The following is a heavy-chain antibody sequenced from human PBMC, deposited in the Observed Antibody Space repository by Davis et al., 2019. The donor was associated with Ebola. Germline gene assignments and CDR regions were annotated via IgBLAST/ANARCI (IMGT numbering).Heavy chain of an antibody. CDR1: GGSIISSSSY. CDR3: ARLVVAVAKAGFDP. D-gene: IGHD6-19*01. J-gene: IGHJ5*02. CDR2: INHSGST. Sequence: SETLSLTCTVSGGSIISSSSYWGWIRQPPGKGLEWIGEINHSGSTNYNPSLKSRVTISVDTSKNQFSLKLSSVTAADTAVYYCARLVVAVAKAGFDPWGQGTLVTVSS. V-gene: IGHV4-39*07.